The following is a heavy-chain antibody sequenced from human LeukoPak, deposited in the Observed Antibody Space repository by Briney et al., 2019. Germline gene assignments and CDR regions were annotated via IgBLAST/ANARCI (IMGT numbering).Heavy chain of an antibody. J-gene: IGHJ5*01. D-gene: IGHD2-2*01. V-gene: IGHV3-74*01. CDR2: INGDGSST. Sequence: GGSLTLSCAASGFTFSSYWMHWVRPAPGKGLIWVSRINGDGSSTSYADSVKGRFTISSDNAKNTLYLQVNRLRADDTAVYYCARRYCSIASCVNWYDSWGQETLVTVSS. CDR3: ARRYCSIASCVNWYDS. CDR1: GFTFSSYW.